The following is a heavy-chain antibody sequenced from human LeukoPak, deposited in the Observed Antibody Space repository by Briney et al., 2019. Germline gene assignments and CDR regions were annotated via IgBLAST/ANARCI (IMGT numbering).Heavy chain of an antibody. V-gene: IGHV3-33*01. J-gene: IGHJ4*02. CDR1: GFTFSTYG. D-gene: IGHD3/OR15-3a*01. CDR3: ARAVGLFDY. CDR2: IWYDGSNK. Sequence: PGRSLRLSCAASGFTFSTYGMHWVRQAPGKGLEWVAVIWYDGSNKYYADSVKGRFTISRDNSKNTLYLQMNSLRAEDTAVYYCARAVGLFDYWGREPWLPSPQ.